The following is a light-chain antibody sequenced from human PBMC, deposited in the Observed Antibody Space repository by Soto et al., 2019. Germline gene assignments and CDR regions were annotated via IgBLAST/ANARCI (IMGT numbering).Light chain of an antibody. J-gene: IGLJ1*01. CDR1: SSDVGGYNY. CDR2: TVS. V-gene: IGLV2-14*01. CDR3: SSFTTDSTYV. Sequence: QSALTQPRSASGSPGQSITISCTGTSSDVGGYNYVSWYQQHPGKVPKLMIYTVSSRPSGVSQRFSGSKSGNTASLTISGLQAEDEADYYCSSFTTDSTYVFGTGTKVTVL.